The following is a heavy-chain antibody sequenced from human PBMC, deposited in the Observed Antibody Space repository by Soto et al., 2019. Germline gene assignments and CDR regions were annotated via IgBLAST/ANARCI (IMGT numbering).Heavy chain of an antibody. J-gene: IGHJ5*02. CDR1: RYIFTAYF. D-gene: IGHD1-1*01. Sequence: QVQLVQSGAEVKKPGASVKVSCKAPRYIFTAYFMHWVRQAPGQGLEWMGWINPNNGATHYGLSFQGRVTMTRDTSISTAHMELSGLRSVDSAVHYCTAHDPGARFAPWGQGTLVIVS. V-gene: IGHV1-2*02. CDR2: INPNNGAT. CDR3: TAHDPGARFAP.